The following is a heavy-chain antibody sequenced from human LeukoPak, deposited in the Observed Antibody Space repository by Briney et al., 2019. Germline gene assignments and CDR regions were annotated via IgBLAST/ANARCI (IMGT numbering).Heavy chain of an antibody. CDR2: IYYSGTT. CDR1: GGSISSYY. J-gene: IGHJ4*02. Sequence: SETLSLTCTVSGGSISSYYWNWIRQPPGKGLEWIGYIYYSGTTNYNPSLKSRVTISVDTSKNQFSLKLSSVTAADTAVYYCARERYGDYDYWGQGTLVTVSS. V-gene: IGHV4-59*12. D-gene: IGHD4-17*01. CDR3: ARERYGDYDY.